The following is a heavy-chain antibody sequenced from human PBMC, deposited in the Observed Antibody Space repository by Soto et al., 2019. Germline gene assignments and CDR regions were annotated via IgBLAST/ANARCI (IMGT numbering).Heavy chain of an antibody. CDR2: ISPYNGNT. J-gene: IGHJ6*02. CDR3: GREERQLSQGKYYHYYGMDV. Sequence: ASVKVSCKASGYIFITYGISWVRQAPGQGLEWMGRISPYNGNTNYAQNLQGRVTMTTDTSTSTAYIELRSLRSDDTAVYYCGREERQLSQGKYYHYYGMDVCGQGTTVTV. CDR1: GYIFITYG. D-gene: IGHD3-16*01. V-gene: IGHV1-18*01.